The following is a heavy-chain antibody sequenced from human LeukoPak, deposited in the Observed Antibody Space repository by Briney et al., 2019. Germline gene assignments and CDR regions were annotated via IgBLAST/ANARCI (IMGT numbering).Heavy chain of an antibody. D-gene: IGHD3-22*01. J-gene: IGHJ4*02. CDR2: ISVSGDTT. V-gene: IGHV3-23*01. CDR1: GFTFISYA. Sequence: GGSLRLSCEASGFTFISYAMSWVRQAPGKGLEWVSGISVSGDTTYFADSVKGRFTISRDNSKNTLYLQMNSLRAEDTAVYYCARDLGYDSSGFYHYFDNWGQGTLVTVSS. CDR3: ARDLGYDSSGFYHYFDN.